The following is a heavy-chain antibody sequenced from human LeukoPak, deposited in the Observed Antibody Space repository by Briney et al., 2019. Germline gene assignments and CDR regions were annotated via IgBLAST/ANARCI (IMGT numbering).Heavy chain of an antibody. V-gene: IGHV1-69*04. CDR1: GGTFSSYA. CDR3: ARDHCGGDCYYDY. J-gene: IGHJ4*02. D-gene: IGHD2-21*02. Sequence: SVKVSCKASGGTFSSYAISWVRQAPGQGLEWMGRVIPILGIANYAQKFQGRVTITADKSTSTAYMELSSLRSEDTAVYYCARDHCGGDCYYDYWGQGTLVTVSS. CDR2: VIPILGIA.